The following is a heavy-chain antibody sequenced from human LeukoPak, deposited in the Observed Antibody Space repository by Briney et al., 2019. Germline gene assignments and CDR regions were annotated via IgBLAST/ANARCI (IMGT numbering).Heavy chain of an antibody. V-gene: IGHV1-2*06. CDR1: GYTFTGYY. J-gene: IGHJ4*02. CDR3: ARDRGYYGSGSYPPLGY. D-gene: IGHD3-10*01. Sequence: GASVKVSCKASGYTFTGYYMHWVRQAPGQGLEWMGRINPNSGGTNYAQKFQGRVTMTRDTSISTAYMELSRLRSDDTAVYYCARDRGYYGSGSYPPLGYWGQGTLVTVSS. CDR2: INPNSGGT.